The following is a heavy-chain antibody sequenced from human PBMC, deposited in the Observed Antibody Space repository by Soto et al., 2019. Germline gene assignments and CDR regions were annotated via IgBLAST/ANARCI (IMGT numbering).Heavy chain of an antibody. Sequence: SETLSLTCSVSGVSISSSSYFWGWIRQPPGKGLEWIGSIYYSGSTYYNPSLKSRVTISVDKSKNQFSLKLSSVTAADTAVYYCARTPYSATGTTWLDPWGQGTLVTVSS. V-gene: IGHV4-39*07. CDR2: IYYSGST. J-gene: IGHJ5*02. CDR1: GVSISSSSYF. CDR3: ARTPYSATGTTWLDP. D-gene: IGHD1-7*01.